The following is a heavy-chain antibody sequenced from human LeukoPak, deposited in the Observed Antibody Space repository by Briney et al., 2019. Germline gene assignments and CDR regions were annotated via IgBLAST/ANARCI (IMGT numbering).Heavy chain of an antibody. J-gene: IGHJ5*02. CDR2: IYYSGST. D-gene: IGHD5-18*01. CDR3: ARDSGGYSYGPSYWFDP. Sequence: TTSETLSLTCTVSGGSISSSSYYWGWIRQPPGKGLEWIGSIYYSGSTYYNPSLKSRVTISVDTSKNQFSLKLSSVTAADTAVYYCARDSGGYSYGPSYWFDPWGQGTLVTVSS. V-gene: IGHV4-39*07. CDR1: GGSISSSSYY.